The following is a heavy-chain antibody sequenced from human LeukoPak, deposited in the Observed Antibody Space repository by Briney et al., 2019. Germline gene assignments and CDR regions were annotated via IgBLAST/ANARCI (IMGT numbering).Heavy chain of an antibody. CDR2: IYYSGST. CDR3: ARGRITMVRGAPLWFDP. Sequence: SETLSLTCTVSGGSISSSSYYWGWIRQPPGKGLEWIGSIYYSGSTYYNPSLKSRVTISVDTSKNQFSLKLSSVTAADTTVYYCARGRITMVRGAPLWFDPWGQGTLVTVSS. CDR1: GGSISSSSYY. J-gene: IGHJ5*02. D-gene: IGHD3-10*01. V-gene: IGHV4-39*07.